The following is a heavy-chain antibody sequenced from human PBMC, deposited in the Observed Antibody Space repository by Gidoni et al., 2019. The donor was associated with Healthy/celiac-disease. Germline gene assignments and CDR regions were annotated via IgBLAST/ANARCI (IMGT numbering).Heavy chain of an antibody. CDR2: IYHSGST. CDR1: GGSISSSNW. CDR3: ARIWFGGERPPYYYYMDV. V-gene: IGHV4-4*02. J-gene: IGHJ6*03. D-gene: IGHD3-10*01. Sequence: GGSISSSNWWSWVRQPPGKGLEWIGEIYHSGSTNYNPSLKSRVTISVDKSKNQFSLKLSSVTAADTAVYYCARIWFGGERPPYYYYMDVWGKGTTVTVSS.